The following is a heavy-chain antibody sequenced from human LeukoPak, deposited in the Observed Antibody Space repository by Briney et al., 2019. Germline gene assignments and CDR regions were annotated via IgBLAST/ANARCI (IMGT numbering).Heavy chain of an antibody. CDR2: ISWNSGSI. D-gene: IGHD6-19*01. V-gene: IGHV3-9*01. Sequence: GGSLRLSCAASGFTFDDYAMHWVRQAPGKGLEWVSGISWNSGSIGYADSVKGRFTISRDNAKNSLYLQMNGLRAEDTALYYCAKDPGSGDFDYWGQGTLVTVSS. CDR3: AKDPGSGDFDY. J-gene: IGHJ4*02. CDR1: GFTFDDYA.